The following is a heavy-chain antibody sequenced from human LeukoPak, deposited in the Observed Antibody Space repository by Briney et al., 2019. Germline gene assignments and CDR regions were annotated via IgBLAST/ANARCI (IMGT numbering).Heavy chain of an antibody. CDR3: ARDRDGSFDY. CDR2: ISSRSTNV. D-gene: IGHD5-24*01. CDR1: GFTFSDYG. V-gene: IGHV3-48*01. J-gene: IGHJ4*02. Sequence: GGSLRLSCVASGFTFSDYGMNWVRQPPGKGLEWLSHISSRSTNVYYRDSVKGRLTISRDNAQNLLYLQMNSLRVEDTAVYYCARDRDGSFDYWGQGTLVTVSS.